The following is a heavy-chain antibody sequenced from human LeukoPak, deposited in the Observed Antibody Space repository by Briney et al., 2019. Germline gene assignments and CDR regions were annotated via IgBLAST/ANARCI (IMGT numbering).Heavy chain of an antibody. J-gene: IGHJ4*02. CDR3: VRLRRNSDTSGFYYYYDF. V-gene: IGHV3-21*01. CDR2: ISVRSNYI. D-gene: IGHD3-22*01. Sequence: GGSLRLSCLASGYTFSSYSINWVRQAPGKGLEWVSSISVRSNYIYYAGPVRGRFRISRDDARDSLYLQMNSLRAEDTAVYYCVRLRRNSDTSGFYYYYDFWGQGTLVTVSS. CDR1: GYTFSSYS.